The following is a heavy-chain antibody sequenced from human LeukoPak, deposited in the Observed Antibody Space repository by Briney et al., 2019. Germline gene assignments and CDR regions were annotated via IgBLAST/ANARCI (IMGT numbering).Heavy chain of an antibody. D-gene: IGHD6-13*01. Sequence: GASVKVSCKASGYTFTSYGISWVRQAPGQGLEWMGWISAYNGNTNYAQKLQGKVTMTTDTSKSTAYMELRSLRSEDTAVYYCARDAFIAAAGTVDYWGQGTLVTVSS. V-gene: IGHV1-18*01. CDR1: GYTFTSYG. CDR3: ARDAFIAAAGTVDY. CDR2: ISAYNGNT. J-gene: IGHJ4*02.